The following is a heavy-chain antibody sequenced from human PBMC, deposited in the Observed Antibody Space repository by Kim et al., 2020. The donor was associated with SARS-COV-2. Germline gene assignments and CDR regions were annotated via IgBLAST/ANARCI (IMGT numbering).Heavy chain of an antibody. V-gene: IGHV3-21*01. CDR1: GFTFSSYS. J-gene: IGHJ6*02. CDR3: ARDVVAEWADEYYYYYGIDV. D-gene: IGHD2-21*01. CDR2: ISSSSSYI. Sequence: GGSLRLSCAASGFTFSSYSMNWVRQAPGKGLEWVSSISSSSSYIYYADSVKGRFTISRDNAKNSLYLQMNSLRAEDTAVYYCARDVVAEWADEYYYYYGIDVWGQGTTVTVSS.